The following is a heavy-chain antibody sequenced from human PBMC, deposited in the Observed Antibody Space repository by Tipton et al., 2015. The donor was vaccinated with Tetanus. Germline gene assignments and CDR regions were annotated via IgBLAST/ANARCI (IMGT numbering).Heavy chain of an antibody. V-gene: IGHV4-34*01. J-gene: IGHJ4*02. CDR2: ISNSGGT. Sequence: TLSLTCAAYGGSFGGYYWSWIRQPPGKGLEWIGEISNSGGTNYNPSLKSPVTMSIDTSKKQFSLNRTSVTAADTAMYYCARGSVVITAAKCLDYWGQGTQVTVSS. CDR1: GGSFGGYY. CDR3: ARGSVVITAAKCLDY. D-gene: IGHD2-2*01.